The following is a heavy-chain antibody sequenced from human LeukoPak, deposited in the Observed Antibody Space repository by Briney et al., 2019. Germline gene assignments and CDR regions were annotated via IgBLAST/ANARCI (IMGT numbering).Heavy chain of an antibody. CDR2: IYTSGST. V-gene: IGHV4-4*07. J-gene: IGHJ3*02. CDR3: ARGQRRITMIVVAGHRGAFDI. CDR1: GGSISSYY. Sequence: SETLSLTCTVSGGSISSYYWSWIRQPAGKGLEWIGRIYTSGSTNYNPSLKSRVTKSVDTSKNQFSLKLSSVTAADTAVYYCARGQRRITMIVVAGHRGAFDIWGQGTMVTVSS. D-gene: IGHD3-22*01.